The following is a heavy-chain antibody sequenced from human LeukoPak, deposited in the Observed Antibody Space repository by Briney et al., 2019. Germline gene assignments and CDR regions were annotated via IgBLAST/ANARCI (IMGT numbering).Heavy chain of an antibody. D-gene: IGHD3-10*01. CDR1: GITFSNYA. V-gene: IGHV3-23*01. Sequence: GGSLTLSCAASGITFSNYAMTWVRQAPGKGLEWVSTIAGDGATTYYADSVKGRFTISRDNAKNSLFLQMNSLRAEDTAVYYCARDRRSRGFSYYMDVWGKGTTVTVSS. J-gene: IGHJ6*03. CDR2: IAGDGATT. CDR3: ARDRRSRGFSYYMDV.